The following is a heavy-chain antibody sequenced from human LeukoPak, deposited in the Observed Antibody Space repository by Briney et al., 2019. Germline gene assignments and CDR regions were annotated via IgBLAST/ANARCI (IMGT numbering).Heavy chain of an antibody. V-gene: IGHV3-23*01. D-gene: IGHD4-11*01. CDR3: ARLIPSYYHFDC. Sequence: GGSQRLSCAASGFTFSSYAMTWVRQAPGKGLDWVSGISNSGFTTYYADSVKGRFTISRDNSKSTLFLQVNSLSPEDTAVYYCARLIPSYYHFDCWGQGTLVTVSS. J-gene: IGHJ4*02. CDR1: GFTFSSYA. CDR2: ISNSGFTT.